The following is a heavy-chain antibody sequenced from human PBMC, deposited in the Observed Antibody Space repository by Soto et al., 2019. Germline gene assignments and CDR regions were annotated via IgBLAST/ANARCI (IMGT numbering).Heavy chain of an antibody. CDR2: IYYTGST. CDR3: AAVMSVATWFDP. V-gene: IGHV4-39*01. CDR1: GGSISNLNYY. J-gene: IGHJ5*02. Sequence: PSETLSLTCTVSGGSISNLNYYWAWIRQPPGKGLEWFATIYYTGSTYYSPSLKSRVTISVDTSKNQFSLKLSSVTAADTAVYYCAAVMSVATWFDPWGQGTLVTVSS. D-gene: IGHD5-12*01.